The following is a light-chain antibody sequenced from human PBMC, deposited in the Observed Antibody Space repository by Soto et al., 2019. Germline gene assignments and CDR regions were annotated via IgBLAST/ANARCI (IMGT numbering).Light chain of an antibody. V-gene: IGLV2-14*01. CDR3: SSYTSSTSLDV. Sequence: QSALTQPASVSGSPGQSITIPCTGTSSDVGGYNYVSWYQQHPGKAPKLMIYEVSNRPSGVSIRFSGSKSGNTASLTISGLQAEDEADYYCSSYTSSTSLDVYGTGNKVTV. CDR1: SSDVGGYNY. J-gene: IGLJ1*01. CDR2: EVS.